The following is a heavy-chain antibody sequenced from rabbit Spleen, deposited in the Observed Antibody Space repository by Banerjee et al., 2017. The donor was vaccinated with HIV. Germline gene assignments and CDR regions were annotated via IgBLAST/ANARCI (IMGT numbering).Heavy chain of an antibody. V-gene: IGHV1S40*01. CDR3: ARDTGSSFSSYGMDL. D-gene: IGHD8-1*01. J-gene: IGHJ6*01. Sequence: QQLVESGGGLVQPGASLTLTCTASGFSFSSSYDMCWVRQAPGKGLEWIGCIYTGNGKTYYASWAKGRFTFSKTSSTTVTLQMTSLTAADTATYFCARDTGSSFSSYGMDLWGPGTLVTVS. CDR1: GFSFSSSYD. CDR2: IYTGNGKT.